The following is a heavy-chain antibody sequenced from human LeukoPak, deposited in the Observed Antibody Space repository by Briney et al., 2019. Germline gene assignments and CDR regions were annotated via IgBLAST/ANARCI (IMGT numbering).Heavy chain of an antibody. D-gene: IGHD2-15*01. V-gene: IGHV1-69*13. CDR2: IIPIFGTA. J-gene: IGHJ3*02. CDR3: ARGGDCSGGRCQSLDAFDI. CDR1: GGTFSSYA. Sequence: ASVKVSCKASGGTFSSYAISWVRQAPGQGLEWMGGIIPIFGTANYAQKFQGRVTITADESTSTAYMELSSLRSEDTAVYYCARGGDCSGGRCQSLDAFDIWGQGTMVTVSS.